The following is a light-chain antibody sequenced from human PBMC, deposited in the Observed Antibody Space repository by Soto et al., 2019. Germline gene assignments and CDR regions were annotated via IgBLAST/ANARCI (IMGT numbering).Light chain of an antibody. V-gene: IGKV1-5*03. CDR1: QSISSW. CDR2: KAS. CDR3: QQYNSYT. J-gene: IGKJ2*01. Sequence: DIQMTQSPSPLSASVGARVTITCRASQSISSWLAWYQQKPGKAPKLLIYKASSLESGVPSRFSGSGSWTEFTLTISSLQPDDFATYYCQQYNSYTFGQGTKLEIK.